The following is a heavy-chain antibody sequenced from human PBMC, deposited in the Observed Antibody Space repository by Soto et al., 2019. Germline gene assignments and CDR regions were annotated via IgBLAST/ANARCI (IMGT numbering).Heavy chain of an antibody. Sequence: SETLSLTCAVYGGSFNGYYWSWIRQPPGKGLEWIGKITHSGSTNYNPSLKSRVTISVDTSKNQFSLKLSSVTAADTAVYYCARGPVGGGNSPPYYYYGMDVWGQGTTVTVSS. J-gene: IGHJ6*02. CDR2: ITHSGST. CDR1: GGSFNGYY. V-gene: IGHV4-34*01. D-gene: IGHD2-21*02. CDR3: ARGPVGGGNSPPYYYYGMDV.